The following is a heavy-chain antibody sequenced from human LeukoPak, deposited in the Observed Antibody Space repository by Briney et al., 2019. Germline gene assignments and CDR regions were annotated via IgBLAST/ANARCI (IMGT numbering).Heavy chain of an antibody. V-gene: IGHV1-18*04. CDR1: GYTFTSYG. CDR3: ARLPLYYDILTGYYTYYYYYGMDV. Sequence: ASVKVSCKASGYTFTSYGISWVRQAPGQGLEWRGWISAYNGNTNYAQKLQGRVTMTTDTSTSTAYMELRSLRSDDTAVYYCARLPLYYDILTGYYTYYYYYGMDVWGKGTTVTVSS. CDR2: ISAYNGNT. J-gene: IGHJ6*04. D-gene: IGHD3-9*01.